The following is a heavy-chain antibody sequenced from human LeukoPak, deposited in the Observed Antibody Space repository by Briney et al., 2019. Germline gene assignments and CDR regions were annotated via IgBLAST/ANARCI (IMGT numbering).Heavy chain of an antibody. J-gene: IGHJ4*02. Sequence: SETLSLTCTVSGGSISSGSYYWSWIRQPAGKGLEWIGRIYTSGSTNYNPSLKSRVTISVDTSKNQFSLKLSSVTAADTAVYYCARFLYDFWSGTRVDYWGQGTLVTVSS. V-gene: IGHV4-61*02. CDR1: GGSISSGSYY. CDR2: IYTSGST. D-gene: IGHD3-3*01. CDR3: ARFLYDFWSGTRVDY.